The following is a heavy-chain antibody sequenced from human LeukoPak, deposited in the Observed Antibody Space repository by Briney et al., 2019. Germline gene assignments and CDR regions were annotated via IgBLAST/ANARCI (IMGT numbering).Heavy chain of an antibody. CDR2: ISYDGSNK. CDR1: GFTFSSYA. V-gene: IGHV3-30-3*01. CDR3: EVLWFGELLSDY. J-gene: IGHJ4*02. Sequence: PGGSLRLSCAASGFTFSSYAMHWVRQAPGKGLEWVAVISYDGSNKYYADSVKGRFTISRDNSKNTLYLQMNSLRAEDTAVYYCEVLWFGELLSDYWGQGTLVTVSS. D-gene: IGHD3-10*01.